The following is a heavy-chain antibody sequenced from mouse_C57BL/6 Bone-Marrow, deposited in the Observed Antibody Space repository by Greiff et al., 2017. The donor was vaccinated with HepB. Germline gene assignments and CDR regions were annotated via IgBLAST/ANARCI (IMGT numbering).Heavy chain of an antibody. CDR1: GYTFTSYW. V-gene: IGHV1-55*01. CDR2: IYPGSGST. D-gene: IGHD1-1*01. J-gene: IGHJ2*01. CDR3: ARIIITTGPFFDY. Sequence: QVQLQQPGAELVKPGASVKMSCKASGYTFTSYWITWVKQRPGQGLEWIGDIYPGSGSTNYNEKFKSKATLTVDTSSSTAYMQLSSLTSEDSAVYYCARIIITTGPFFDYWGQGTTLTVSS.